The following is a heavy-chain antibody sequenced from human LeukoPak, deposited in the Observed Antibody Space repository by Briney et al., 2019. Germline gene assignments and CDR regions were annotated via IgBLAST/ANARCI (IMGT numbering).Heavy chain of an antibody. CDR2: INHSGSTS. CDR3: ARKSGYARDY. D-gene: IGHD5-12*01. J-gene: IGHJ4*02. CDR1: GVSFSGYF. Sequence: SETLSLTCAVYGVSFSGYFWSWVRQAPGKGLEWIGEINHSGSTSNHNPSLKSRVTMSVDTSKNQFSLKLSSVTAADTAVYYCARKSGYARDYWGQGNLVTVSS. V-gene: IGHV4-34*01.